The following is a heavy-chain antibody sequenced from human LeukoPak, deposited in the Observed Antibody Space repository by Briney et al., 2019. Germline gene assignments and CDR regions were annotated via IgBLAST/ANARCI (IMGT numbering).Heavy chain of an antibody. CDR3: TPLSDCSGYLASFDY. Sequence: GGSLRLSCTASGFTFSGSAMHWVRQASGKGLEWVGRIRSKTNSYATAYAASVKGRFTISRDDSKNTAYLQMNSLKTEDTAVYYCTPLSDCSGYLASFDYWGQGTLVTVSS. CDR2: IRSKTNSYAT. J-gene: IGHJ4*02. CDR1: GFTFSGSA. V-gene: IGHV3-73*01. D-gene: IGHD3-22*01.